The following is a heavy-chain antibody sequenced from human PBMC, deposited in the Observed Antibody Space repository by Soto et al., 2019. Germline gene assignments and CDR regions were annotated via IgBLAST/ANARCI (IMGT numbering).Heavy chain of an antibody. V-gene: IGHV4-30-4*01. CDR1: GGSISSVNYY. CDR3: ATSEYSSLSVHWFDH. Sequence: QVQLQESGPGLLKPSQTLSLTCTVSGGSISSVNYYWSWIRQHPGKGLAWIGYTYYSGSTFYNPSLKSRVNISAETSKNQFSLRRMSVTVADTAVYYCATSEYSSLSVHWFDHWGQGTLVTVSS. CDR2: TYYSGST. D-gene: IGHD6-6*01. J-gene: IGHJ5*02.